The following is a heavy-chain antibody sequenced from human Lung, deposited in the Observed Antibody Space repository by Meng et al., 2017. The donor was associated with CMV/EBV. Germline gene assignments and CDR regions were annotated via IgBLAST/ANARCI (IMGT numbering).Heavy chain of an antibody. J-gene: IGHJ5*02. CDR1: RGSISGDDYY. CDR2: IYHSGTT. Sequence: SETLSLXXTVSRGSISGDDYYWSWIRQPPGKGLEWIGYIYHSGTTYYNPSLKSRVTISIDTSKNQFSLNLSSVTAADTAVYYCARGYFRLGISLRGGWFGPWGQGTLVTVSS. CDR3: ARGYFRLGISLRGGWFGP. D-gene: IGHD3-9*01. V-gene: IGHV4-30-4*08.